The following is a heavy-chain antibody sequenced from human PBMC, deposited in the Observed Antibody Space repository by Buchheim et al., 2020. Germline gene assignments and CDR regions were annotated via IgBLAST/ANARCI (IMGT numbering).Heavy chain of an antibody. V-gene: IGHV4-4*02. J-gene: IGHJ4*02. CDR2: IYHSGST. CDR1: GGSISSSNW. CDR3: ARVAGGYCSGGSCYRRNYFDY. Sequence: QVQLQESGPGLVKPSGTLSLTCAVSGGSISSSNWWSWVRQPPGKGLEWIGEIYHSGSTNYNPSLTSRFTISVEKSKNQFYLKLSSVTAADTGVYYCARVAGGYCSGGSCYRRNYFDYWGQGTL. D-gene: IGHD2-15*01.